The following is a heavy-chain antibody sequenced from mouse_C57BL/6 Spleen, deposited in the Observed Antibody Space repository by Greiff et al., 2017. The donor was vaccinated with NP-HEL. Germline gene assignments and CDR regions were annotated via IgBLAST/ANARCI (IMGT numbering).Heavy chain of an antibody. D-gene: IGHD1-1*02. V-gene: IGHV1-64*01. CDR2: IHPNSGST. CDR1: GYTFTSYW. Sequence: VQLQQPGAELVKPGASVKLSCKASGYTFTSYWMHWVKQRPGQGLEWIGMIHPNSGSTNYNEKFKSKATLTVDKSSSTAYMQLSSLTSEDSAVYYCTYGRAWIAYWGQGTLVTVSA. J-gene: IGHJ3*01. CDR3: TYGRAWIAY.